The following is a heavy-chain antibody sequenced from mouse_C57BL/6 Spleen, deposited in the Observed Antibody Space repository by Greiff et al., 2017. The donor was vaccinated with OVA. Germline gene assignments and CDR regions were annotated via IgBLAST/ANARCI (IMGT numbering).Heavy chain of an antibody. D-gene: IGHD4-1*01. CDR2: ISSGSSTI. Sequence: EVKLMESGGGLVKPGGSLKLSCAASGFTFSDYGMHWVRQAPEKGLEWVAYISSGSSTIYYADTVKGRFTISRDNAKNTLFLQMTSLRSEDTAMYYCARQRWDGYFDYWGQGTTLTVSS. V-gene: IGHV5-17*01. CDR1: GFTFSDYG. J-gene: IGHJ2*01. CDR3: ARQRWDGYFDY.